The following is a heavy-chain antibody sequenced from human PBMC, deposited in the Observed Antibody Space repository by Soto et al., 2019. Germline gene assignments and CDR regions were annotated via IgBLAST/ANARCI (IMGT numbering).Heavy chain of an antibody. J-gene: IGHJ4*02. CDR1: GFTFDDYA. CDR3: AKDSGLREQLAPHFDY. Sequence: EVQLVESGGGLVQPGRSLRLSCAASGFTFDDYAMHWVRQAPGKGLEWVSGISWNSGSIGYADSVKGRFTISRDNAKNSLYLQMNSLRAEDTALYYCAKDSGLREQLAPHFDYWGQGTLVTVSS. D-gene: IGHD6-6*01. CDR2: ISWNSGSI. V-gene: IGHV3-9*01.